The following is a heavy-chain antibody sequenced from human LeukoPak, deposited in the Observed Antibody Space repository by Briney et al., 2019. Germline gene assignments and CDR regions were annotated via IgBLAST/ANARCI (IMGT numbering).Heavy chain of an antibody. D-gene: IGHD2-15*01. J-gene: IGHJ3*02. Sequence: GGSLRLSCAASGFTFSSYSMNWVRQAPGKGLEWVSYISSSSSAIYYADSVKGRFTISRDNAKNSLYLQMNSLRAEDTPVYYCARNGVVAATSDAFDIWGQGTMVTVSS. CDR1: GFTFSSYS. V-gene: IGHV3-48*01. CDR3: ARNGVVAATSDAFDI. CDR2: ISSSSSAI.